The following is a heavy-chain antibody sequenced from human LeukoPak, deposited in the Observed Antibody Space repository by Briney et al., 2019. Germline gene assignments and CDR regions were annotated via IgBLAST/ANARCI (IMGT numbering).Heavy chain of an antibody. CDR2: INHSGST. J-gene: IGHJ5*02. D-gene: IGHD2-21*01. CDR3: ARDCDWFDP. CDR1: GGSFSSDY. V-gene: IGHV4-34*01. Sequence: PSETLSLTCAVYGGSFSSDYWSWIRQPPGKGLEWIGEINHSGSTNYNPSLKSRVTISVDTSKNQFSLKLSSVTAADTAVYYCARDCDWFDPWGQGTLVTVSS.